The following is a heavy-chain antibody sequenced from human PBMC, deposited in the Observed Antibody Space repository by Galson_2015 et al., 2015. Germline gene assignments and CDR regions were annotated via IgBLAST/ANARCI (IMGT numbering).Heavy chain of an antibody. D-gene: IGHD6-19*01. CDR1: GFTVGSHY. J-gene: IGHJ4*02. V-gene: IGHV3-53*01. CDR2: IYSGGST. Sequence: SLRLSCAASGFTVGSHYMSWVRQAPGKGLEWVSVIYSGGSTYYADSVKGRFTISRDNSKNTLYLQMNSLRAEDTAVYYCAKGRAAVAGTGDFDYWGQGTLVTVSS. CDR3: AKGRAAVAGTGDFDY.